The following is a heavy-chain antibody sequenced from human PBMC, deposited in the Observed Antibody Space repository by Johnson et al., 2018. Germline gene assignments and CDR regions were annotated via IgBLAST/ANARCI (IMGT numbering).Heavy chain of an antibody. V-gene: IGHV1-69*06. CDR2: IIPIFGTT. J-gene: IGHJ1*01. CDR1: GGTLSNYA. D-gene: IGHD2-2*01. CDR3: ARGLIGSTSSLFHH. Sequence: VQLLESGAEVKKPGSSVKVSCTASGGTLSNYAISWVRQAPGPGLEWMGGIIPIFGTTNSAQKFKGRVTMPRNTSISTAYMELSSPRAEDTAVYYCARGLIGSTSSLFHHWGQGTPVTVSS.